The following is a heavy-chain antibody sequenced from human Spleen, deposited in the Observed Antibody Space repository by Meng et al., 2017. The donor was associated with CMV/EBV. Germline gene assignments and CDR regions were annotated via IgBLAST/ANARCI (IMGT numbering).Heavy chain of an antibody. J-gene: IGHJ3*02. CDR2: INPNSGGT. D-gene: IGHD2-2*01. V-gene: IGHV1-2*02. CDR3: ARSIVIVPDPMPDAFDI. Sequence: ASVKVSCKASGYTFTGYYIHWVRQAPGQGLEWMGWINPNSGGTNYAQKFQGRVTMTRDTSITTAYMELSRLRSDDTAVYYCARSIVIVPDPMPDAFDIWGQGTMVTVSS. CDR1: GYTFTGYY.